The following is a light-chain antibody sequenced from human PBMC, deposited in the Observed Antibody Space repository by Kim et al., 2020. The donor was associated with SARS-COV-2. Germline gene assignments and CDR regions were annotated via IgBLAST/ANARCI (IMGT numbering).Light chain of an antibody. CDR3: QAWDSSTACV. CDR2: QDN. Sequence: SYELTQPPSVSVSPGQTASITCSGDKLGDKYACWYQQKPGQSPLLVIYQDNKRPSGIPERFSGSNSGNTATLTISGTQAMDEADYYCQAWDSSTACVFGTGTKVTVL. J-gene: IGLJ1*01. CDR1: KLGDKY. V-gene: IGLV3-1*01.